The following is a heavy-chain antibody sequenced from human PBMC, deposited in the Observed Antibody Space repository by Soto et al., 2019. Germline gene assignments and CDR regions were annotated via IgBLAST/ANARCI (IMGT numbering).Heavy chain of an antibody. CDR3: ARVGVIAAAGTYSQSGGFSNWFDP. CDR2: ISSSSSYT. J-gene: IGHJ5*02. D-gene: IGHD6-13*01. CDR1: GFTLSDYY. Sequence: PGGSLGLSGAPSGFTLSDYYMSWIRQAPGKGLEWVSYISSSSSYTNYADSVKGRFTISRDNAKNSLYLQMNSLRAEDTAVYYCARVGVIAAAGTYSQSGGFSNWFDPWGQGT. V-gene: IGHV3-11*05.